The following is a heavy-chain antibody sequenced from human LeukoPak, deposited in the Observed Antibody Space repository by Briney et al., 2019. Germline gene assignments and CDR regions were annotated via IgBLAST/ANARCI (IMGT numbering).Heavy chain of an antibody. V-gene: IGHV3-30*02. D-gene: IGHD3-9*01. Sequence: GGSLRLSCAASGFTFSNYWMSWVRQAPGKGLEWVAFIRYDGSDKYYADSVKGRFTISRDNSKNTLYLQMNSLRAEDTAVYYCAKDKGFLTGYFDYWGQGTLVTVSS. CDR2: IRYDGSDK. CDR1: GFTFSNYW. CDR3: AKDKGFLTGYFDY. J-gene: IGHJ4*02.